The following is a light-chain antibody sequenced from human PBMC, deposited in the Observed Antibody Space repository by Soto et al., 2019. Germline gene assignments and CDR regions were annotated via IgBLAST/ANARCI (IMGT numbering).Light chain of an antibody. CDR2: GAS. Sequence: EIVLTQSPATLSLSPGERATLSCRASQSVTTYLAWYQRKPGQAPRLLIYGASTRATGIPARFSGSGSGTEFTLTISSLQSEDFAVYYCQQYKNWPPLTFGGGTKVDIK. J-gene: IGKJ4*01. CDR1: QSVTTY. CDR3: QQYKNWPPLT. V-gene: IGKV3-15*01.